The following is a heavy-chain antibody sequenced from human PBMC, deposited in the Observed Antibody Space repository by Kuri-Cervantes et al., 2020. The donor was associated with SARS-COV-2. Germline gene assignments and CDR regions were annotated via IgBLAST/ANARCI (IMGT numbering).Heavy chain of an antibody. J-gene: IGHJ4*02. D-gene: IGHD2-15*01. CDR2: ISYDGSNK. V-gene: IGHV3-30-3*01. CDR3: AREKVWSGGVIGD. CDR1: GFSFNNFA. Sequence: GGSLRLSCAASGFSFNNFAMNWVRQAPGKGLEWVAVISYDGSNKYYADTVKGRFTISRDNSKNTLYLQMNSLRAEDTAVYYCAREKVWSGGVIGDWGQGTLVTVSS.